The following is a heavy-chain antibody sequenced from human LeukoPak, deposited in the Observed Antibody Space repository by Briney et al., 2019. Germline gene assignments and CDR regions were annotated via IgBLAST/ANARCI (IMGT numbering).Heavy chain of an antibody. J-gene: IGHJ4*02. Sequence: GGSLRLSCAASGFTFDDYAMHWVRQAPGKGLEWVSGISWSSGSIGYADSVKGRFTISRDNAKNSLYLQMNSLRPEDTALYYCAKSGGYSYGYPLDYWGLGTLVTVSS. CDR1: GFTFDDYA. CDR3: AKSGGYSYGYPLDY. CDR2: ISWSSGSI. V-gene: IGHV3-9*01. D-gene: IGHD5-18*01.